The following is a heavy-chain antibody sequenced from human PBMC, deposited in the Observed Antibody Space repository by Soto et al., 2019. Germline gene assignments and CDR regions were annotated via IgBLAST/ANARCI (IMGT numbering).Heavy chain of an antibody. CDR3: AIHGKPGVGEWYLVL. V-gene: IGHV3-21*01. Sequence: EVQLVESGGGLVKPAGSLRLSCAASGFTFSGYTMNWVRQAPGKGLEWVSSISGSSGFIYYPDSVKGRFTISRDNAMDARLLHLNSRRAQGTGVCFCAIHGKPGVGEWYLVLWGQGALVTVSS. J-gene: IGHJ4*02. D-gene: IGHD3-10*01. CDR2: ISGSSGFI. CDR1: GFTFSGYT.